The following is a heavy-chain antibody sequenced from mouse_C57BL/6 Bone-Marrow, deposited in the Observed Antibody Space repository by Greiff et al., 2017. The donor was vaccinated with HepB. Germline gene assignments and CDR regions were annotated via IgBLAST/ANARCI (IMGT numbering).Heavy chain of an antibody. D-gene: IGHD2-4*01. CDR3: AKNYYDYDGDAMDY. CDR1: GFSLTSYG. J-gene: IGHJ4*01. CDR2: IWSGGST. V-gene: IGHV2-4*01. Sequence: VKVVESGPGLVQPSQSLSITCTVSGFSLTSYGVHWVRQPPGKGLEWLGVIWSGGSTDYNAAFISRLSISKDNSKSQVFFKMNSLQADDTAIYYCAKNYYDYDGDAMDYWGQGTSVTVSS.